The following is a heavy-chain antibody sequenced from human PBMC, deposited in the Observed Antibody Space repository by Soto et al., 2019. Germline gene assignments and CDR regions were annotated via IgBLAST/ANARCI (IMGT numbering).Heavy chain of an antibody. J-gene: IGHJ4*02. D-gene: IGHD2-15*01. V-gene: IGHV1-69*13. CDR1: GGTFSSYA. Sequence: VKVSCKASGGTFSSYAISWVRQAPGQGLEWMGGIIPIFGTANYAQKFQGRVTITADESTSTAYMELSSLRSEDTAVYYCAREVVDEPTMAHFDYWGQGTLVTVSS. CDR3: AREVVDEPTMAHFDY. CDR2: IIPIFGTA.